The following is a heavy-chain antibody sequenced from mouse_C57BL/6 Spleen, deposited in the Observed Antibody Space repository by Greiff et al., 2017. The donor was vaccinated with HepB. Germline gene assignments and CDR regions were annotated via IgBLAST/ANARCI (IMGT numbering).Heavy chain of an antibody. D-gene: IGHD4-1*01. V-gene: IGHV5-17*01. J-gene: IGHJ4*01. Sequence: EVQLVESGGGLVKPGGSLKLSCAASGFTFSDYGMHWVRQAPEKGLEWVAYISSGSSTIYYADTVKGRFTISRDTAKNTLFLQMTSLRSEDTAMYYCAKLGPYAMDYWGQGTSVTVSS. CDR2: ISSGSSTI. CDR1: GFTFSDYG. CDR3: AKLGPYAMDY.